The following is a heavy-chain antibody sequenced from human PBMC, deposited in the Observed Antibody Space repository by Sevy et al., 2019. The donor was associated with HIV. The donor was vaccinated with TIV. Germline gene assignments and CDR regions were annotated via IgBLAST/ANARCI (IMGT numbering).Heavy chain of an antibody. Sequence: GGSLRLSCAASGFTFSSYGMHWVRQAPGKGLEWVAVIWYDGSNKYYADSVKGRFTISRDNSKNTLYLQMNSLRAEDTPVYYCARDQGIAAAATGERGFYYYYYDMDVWGQGTTVTVSS. CDR1: GFTFSSYG. V-gene: IGHV3-33*01. CDR2: IWYDGSNK. CDR3: ARDQGIAAAATGERGFYYYYYDMDV. D-gene: IGHD6-13*01. J-gene: IGHJ6*02.